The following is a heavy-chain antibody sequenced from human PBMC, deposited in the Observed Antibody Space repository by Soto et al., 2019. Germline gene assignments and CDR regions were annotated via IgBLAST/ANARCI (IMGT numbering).Heavy chain of an antibody. J-gene: IGHJ4*02. CDR3: ARTAGTTVTEYYFDY. Sequence: GPVKVSCKASGYTFTGYYMHWVRQAPGQGLEWMGWINPNSGGTNYAQKFQGWVTMTRDTSISTAYMELSRLRSDDTAVYYCARTAGTTVTEYYFDYWGQGTLVTVSS. D-gene: IGHD4-17*01. CDR1: GYTFTGYY. CDR2: INPNSGGT. V-gene: IGHV1-2*04.